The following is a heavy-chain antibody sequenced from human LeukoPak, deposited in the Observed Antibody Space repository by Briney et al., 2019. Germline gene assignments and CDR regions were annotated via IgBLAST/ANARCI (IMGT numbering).Heavy chain of an antibody. CDR3: ARHVTTVVTDFDN. CDR2: IYYSGST. Sequence: PSETLSLTCTVSGGSISSYYWSWIRQPPGKGLEWIGYIYYSGSTNYNSSLKSRVTISVDTSKNQFSLMLRSVTAADAAVYYCARHVTTVVTDFDNWGQGTLVTVSS. V-gene: IGHV4-59*08. D-gene: IGHD4-23*01. CDR1: GGSISSYY. J-gene: IGHJ4*02.